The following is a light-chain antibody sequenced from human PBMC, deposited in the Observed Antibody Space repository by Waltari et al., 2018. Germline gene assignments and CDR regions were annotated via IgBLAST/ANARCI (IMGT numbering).Light chain of an antibody. CDR3: QQYSNWPMYT. CDR1: QSIGSS. Sequence: EVVMTQSPATLSLSPGEWATLSCRASQSIGSSLAWYQQKPGQAPSLLITGAFTRATGVPGRFSGSGSGSGTEFTLTIGSLQSEDSAIYYCQQYSNWPMYTFGQGTKLAIK. CDR2: GAF. V-gene: IGKV3-15*01. J-gene: IGKJ2*01.